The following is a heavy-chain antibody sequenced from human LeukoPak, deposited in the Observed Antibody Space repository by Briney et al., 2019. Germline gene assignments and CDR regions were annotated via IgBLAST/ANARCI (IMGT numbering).Heavy chain of an antibody. Sequence: SAKVSCKASGGTFSTHGISWVRQAPGQGLEWMGRIIPIFGTTTYAQNFQGRVTITADKSTSTVHMDLSSLRSEDTAVYYCARGFGVDYYYYMDVWDEGTTVIVSS. CDR2: IIPIFGTT. CDR1: GGTFSTHG. V-gene: IGHV1-69*06. CDR3: ARGFGVDYYYYMDV. D-gene: IGHD3-3*01. J-gene: IGHJ6*03.